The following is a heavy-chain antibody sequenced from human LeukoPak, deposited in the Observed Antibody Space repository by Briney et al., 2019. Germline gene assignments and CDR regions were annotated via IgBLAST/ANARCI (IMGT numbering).Heavy chain of an antibody. Sequence: PGGSLRLSCAASGFTFSSYWMSWVRQAPGKGLEWVSVIYSGGSTYYADSVKGRFTISRDNSKNTLYLQMNSLRAEDTAVYYCARDLWSGYDFYYYGMDVWGQGTTVTVSS. V-gene: IGHV3-66*01. J-gene: IGHJ6*02. CDR1: GFTFSSYW. D-gene: IGHD3-3*01. CDR3: ARDLWSGYDFYYYGMDV. CDR2: IYSGGST.